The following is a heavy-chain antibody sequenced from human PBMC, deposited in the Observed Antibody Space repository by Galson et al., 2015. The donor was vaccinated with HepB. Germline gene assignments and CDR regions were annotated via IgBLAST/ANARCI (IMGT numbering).Heavy chain of an antibody. CDR3: ARSIAAAGNFDY. Sequence: SVKVSCKASGYTFTSYGISWVRQTPGQGFEWMGWISPYNGNTNYAQKLQGRVTMTTDTSTSTAYMELRSLRSDDTAVYYCARSIAAAGNFDYWGQGTLVTVSS. CDR1: GYTFTSYG. V-gene: IGHV1-18*04. D-gene: IGHD6-13*01. CDR2: ISPYNGNT. J-gene: IGHJ4*02.